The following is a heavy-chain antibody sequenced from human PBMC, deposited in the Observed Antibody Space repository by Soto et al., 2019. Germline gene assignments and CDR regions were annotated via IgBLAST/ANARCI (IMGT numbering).Heavy chain of an antibody. CDR1: GFTFSSYA. CDR2: ISGSGGST. J-gene: IGHJ6*04. Sequence: GGSLRLSCAASGFTFSSYAMSWVRQAPGKGLEWVSAISGSGGSTYYADSVKGRFTISRDNSKNTLYLQMNSLRAEDTAVYYCAKGDGWGSYFMSTGPYYYYYYGRDVWGKGTRVTVPS. V-gene: IGHV3-23*01. CDR3: AKGDGWGSYFMSTGPYYYYYYGRDV. D-gene: IGHD3-10*01.